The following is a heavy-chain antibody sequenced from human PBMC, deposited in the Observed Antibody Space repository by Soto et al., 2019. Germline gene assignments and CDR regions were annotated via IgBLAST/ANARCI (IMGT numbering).Heavy chain of an antibody. CDR2: FSYRGST. V-gene: IGHV4-59*01. D-gene: IGHD2-15*01. CDR1: ADSISYYY. CDR3: TRVGARSCSGATCPMAY. Sequence: QVQLQESGPGLVKPSDTLFLTSTVSADSISYYYWSCIQYPPGKILKRNVYFSYRGSTNYTPSRKCRFTLSVDPSKTPFSLHVSSVTAADTAVYYCTRVGARSCSGATCPMAYWGQGALVTVSS. J-gene: IGHJ4*02.